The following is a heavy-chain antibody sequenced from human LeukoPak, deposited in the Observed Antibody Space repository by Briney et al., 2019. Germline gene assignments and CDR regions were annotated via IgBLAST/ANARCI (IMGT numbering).Heavy chain of an antibody. V-gene: IGHV3-48*03. CDR1: GFTFSSYE. CDR3: ARLDSGRDYFDY. J-gene: IGHJ4*02. Sequence: GGSLRLSCAASGFTFSSYEMNWVRQAPGKGLEWVSYISSSGSTIYYADSVKGRFTISRDNAKNSLYLQMNSLRAEDTAVYYCARLDSGRDYFDYWGQGTLVTVSS. CDR2: ISSSGSTI. D-gene: IGHD6-25*01.